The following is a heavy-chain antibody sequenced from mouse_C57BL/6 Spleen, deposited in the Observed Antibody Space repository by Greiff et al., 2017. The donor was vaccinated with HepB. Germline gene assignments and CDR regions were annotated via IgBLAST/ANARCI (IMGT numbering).Heavy chain of an antibody. Sequence: EVKLQESGGGLVQPGGSMKLSCVASGFTFSNYWMNWVRQSPEKGLEWVAQIRLKSDNYATHYAESVKGRFTISRDDSKSSVYLQMNNLRAEDTGIYYCTGITTVVAGDYFDYWGQGTTLTVSS. J-gene: IGHJ2*01. V-gene: IGHV6-3*01. CDR2: IRLKSDNYAT. CDR3: TGITTVVAGDYFDY. CDR1: GFTFSNYW. D-gene: IGHD1-1*01.